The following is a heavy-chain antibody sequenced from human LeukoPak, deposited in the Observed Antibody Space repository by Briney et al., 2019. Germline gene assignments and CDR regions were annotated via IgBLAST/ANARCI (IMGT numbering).Heavy chain of an antibody. CDR1: GYTFTSYG. CDR2: ISAYNGNT. V-gene: IGHV1-18*01. CDR3: AREVLDQLLLGGWFDP. Sequence: ASVKVSCKASGYTFTSYGISWVRQAPGQGLEWMGWISAYNGNTNYAQKLQGRVTMTTDTSTSTAYMELRSLRSDDTAVYYCAREVLDQLLLGGWFDPWGQGTLVTVSS. J-gene: IGHJ5*02. D-gene: IGHD2-2*01.